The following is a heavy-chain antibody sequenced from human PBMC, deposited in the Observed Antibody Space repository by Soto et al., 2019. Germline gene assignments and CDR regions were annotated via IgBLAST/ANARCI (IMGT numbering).Heavy chain of an antibody. J-gene: IGHJ4*02. CDR1: GYTFTSYY. CDR2: INPSGGST. Sequence: ASVKVSCKASGYTFTSYYMHWVRQAPGQGLEWMGIINPSGGSTSYAQKFQGRVTMTRGTSTSTVYMELSSLRSEDTAVYYCARRSAYYDFWSGSLTGSFDYWGQGXLVTVSS. D-gene: IGHD3-3*01. CDR3: ARRSAYYDFWSGSLTGSFDY. V-gene: IGHV1-46*01.